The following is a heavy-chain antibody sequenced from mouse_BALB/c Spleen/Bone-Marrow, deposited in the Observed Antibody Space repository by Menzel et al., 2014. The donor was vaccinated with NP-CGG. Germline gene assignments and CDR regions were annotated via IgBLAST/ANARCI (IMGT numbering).Heavy chain of an antibody. CDR1: GYSFTSYW. J-gene: IGHJ3*01. V-gene: IGHV1-61*01. CDR3: TRYDLTTRAFAY. Sequence: QVQLKQSGAELVRPGASVKLSCKASGYSFTSYWMNWVKQRPGQGLEWIGMIHLSDSEGRLNQKFKDKATLTVDKSSSTAYMQLSSPTSEDSAVYYCTRYDLTTRAFAYWGQGTLVTVSA. D-gene: IGHD3-3*01. CDR2: IHLSDSEG.